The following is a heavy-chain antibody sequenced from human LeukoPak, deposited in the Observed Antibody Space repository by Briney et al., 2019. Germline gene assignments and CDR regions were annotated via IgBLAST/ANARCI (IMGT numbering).Heavy chain of an antibody. Sequence: PGGSLRLSCAASGFTFSSYTMSWVRQAPGKGLEWVSGVSGSGGNIHYADSVKGRFTISRDNSKNTLYLQMNSLRAEDTAVYYCAKVLRLGALDYWGQGTLVTVSS. CDR3: AKVLRLGALDY. CDR1: GFTFSSYT. CDR2: VSGSGGNI. J-gene: IGHJ4*02. V-gene: IGHV3-23*01. D-gene: IGHD3-16*01.